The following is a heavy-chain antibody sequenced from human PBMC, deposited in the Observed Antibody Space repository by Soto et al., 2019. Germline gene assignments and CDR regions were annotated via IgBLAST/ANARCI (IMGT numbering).Heavy chain of an antibody. J-gene: IGHJ4*02. V-gene: IGHV3-23*01. CDR2: ISGSGGST. Sequence: PGVSLRLSCAASGFTFSSYAMRWVRQAPGKRLEWVSAISGSGGSTYYADSVKGRFTISRDNSKNTLYLQINSLRAEDTAVYYCAKAVLLWFGESHYFDYWGQGTLVTVSS. CDR1: GFTFSSYA. D-gene: IGHD3-10*01. CDR3: AKAVLLWFGESHYFDY.